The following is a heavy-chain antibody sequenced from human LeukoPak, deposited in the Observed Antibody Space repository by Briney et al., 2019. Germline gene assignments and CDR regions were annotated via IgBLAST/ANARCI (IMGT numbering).Heavy chain of an antibody. D-gene: IGHD4-17*01. CDR3: ARDRTTVTTCWFDP. J-gene: IGHJ5*02. V-gene: IGHV1-2*02. CDR2: INPNSGGI. Sequence: SVKVSCKASGYTFTGYYMHWVRQAPGQGLEWMGWINPNSGGINYAQKFQGRVTMTRDTSISTAYMELSRLRSDDTAVYYCARDRTTVTTCWFDPWGQGTLVTVSS. CDR1: GYTFTGYY.